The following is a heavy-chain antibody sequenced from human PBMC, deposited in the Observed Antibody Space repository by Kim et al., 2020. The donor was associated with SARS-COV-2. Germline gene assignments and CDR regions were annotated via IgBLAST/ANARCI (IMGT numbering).Heavy chain of an antibody. CDR2: INYSGST. Sequence: SETLSLTCTVSGGSISSGGYYWSWIRQHPGKGLGWIGYINYSGSTYYNPSLKSRVIILVDTSKNQFSLKLSSVTAADTAVYYCARPNDYGDYWYFDLWGRGTLVTVSS. J-gene: IGHJ2*01. CDR1: GGSISSGGYY. CDR3: ARPNDYGDYWYFDL. D-gene: IGHD4-17*01. V-gene: IGHV4-31*03.